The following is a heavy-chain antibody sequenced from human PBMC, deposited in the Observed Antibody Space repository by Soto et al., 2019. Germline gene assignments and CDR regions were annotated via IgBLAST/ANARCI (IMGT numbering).Heavy chain of an antibody. CDR2: IYYSGST. CDR1: GGSISSSSYY. J-gene: IGHJ6*02. Sequence: QLQLQESGPGLVKPSETLSLTCTVSGGSISSSSYYWGWIRQPPGKGLEWIGSIYYSGSTYYNPSLKSRVTTSVDTSKNQFSLKLSSVTAADTAVYYCARRRGYGMDVWGQGTTVTVSS. CDR3: ARRRGYGMDV. D-gene: IGHD3-10*01. V-gene: IGHV4-39*01.